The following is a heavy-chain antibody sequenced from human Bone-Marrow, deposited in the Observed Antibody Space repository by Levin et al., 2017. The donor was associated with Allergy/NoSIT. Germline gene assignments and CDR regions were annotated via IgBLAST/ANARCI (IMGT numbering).Heavy chain of an antibody. D-gene: IGHD3-10*01. CDR2: IIPIFGTP. CDR1: GGTFSSYA. J-gene: IGHJ4*02. Sequence: SVKVSCKASGGTFSSYAISWVRQAPGQGLEWMGGIIPIFGTPNYAQKFQGRVTITADESTSTAYMELSSLRSEDTAVYYCARDRRAYYYGSGSYYTAFWWGQGTLVTVSS. CDR3: ARDRRAYYYGSGSYYTAFW. V-gene: IGHV1-69*13.